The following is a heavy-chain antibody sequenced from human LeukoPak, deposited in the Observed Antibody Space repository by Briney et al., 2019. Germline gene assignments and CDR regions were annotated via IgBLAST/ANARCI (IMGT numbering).Heavy chain of an antibody. CDR1: GFTFDDYA. Sequence: GGSLRLSCAASGFTFDDYAMRWVRQAPGKGLEWGSGISWNSGSIGYADSVKGRFTISRDNAKNSLYLQMNSLRAEDTALYYCAKDIFGGDYYYYYMDVWGKGTTVTVSS. CDR2: ISWNSGSI. CDR3: AKDIFGGDYYYYYMDV. J-gene: IGHJ6*03. V-gene: IGHV3-9*01. D-gene: IGHD3-3*01.